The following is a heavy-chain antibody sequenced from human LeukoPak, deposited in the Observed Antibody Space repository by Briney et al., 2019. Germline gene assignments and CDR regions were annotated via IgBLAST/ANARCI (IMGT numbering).Heavy chain of an antibody. V-gene: IGHV4-34*01. CDR3: ARYPYYYDSSGYYRHTYYFDY. D-gene: IGHD3-22*01. CDR1: GGSFSGYY. CDR2: INHSGST. Sequence: SETLSLTCAVYGGSFSGYYWSWIRQPPGKGLEWSGEINHSGSTNYNPSLKSRVTISVDTSKNQFSLKLCSVTAADTAVYYCARYPYYYDSSGYYRHTYYFDYWGQGTLVTVSS. J-gene: IGHJ4*02.